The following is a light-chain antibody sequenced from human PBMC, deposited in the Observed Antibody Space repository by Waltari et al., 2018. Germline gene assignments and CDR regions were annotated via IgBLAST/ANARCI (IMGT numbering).Light chain of an antibody. Sequence: DMQLTQSPSFLSASVGERVTIPCRASQGISSYLAWYQQKPGKAPKLLIYAASTLQSGVPSRFSGSGSGTEFTLTISSLQPEDFATYYCQQLNSYPGFTFGPGTKVDIK. V-gene: IGKV1-9*01. CDR2: AAS. CDR3: QQLNSYPGFT. CDR1: QGISSY. J-gene: IGKJ3*01.